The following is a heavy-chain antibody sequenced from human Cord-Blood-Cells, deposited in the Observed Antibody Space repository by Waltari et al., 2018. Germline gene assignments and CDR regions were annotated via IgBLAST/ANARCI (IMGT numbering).Heavy chain of an antibody. J-gene: IGHJ3*02. V-gene: IGHV4-34*01. Sequence: QVQLQQWGAGLLKPSEPLSLPCAVYGGSFSGYYWSWIRQPPGKGLEWIGEINHSGSTHYNPSLKGRVTISVDTYKNQVDLKLSSVTAAETAVYYCARNLGDAFDIWGQGTMVTVSS. CDR2: INHSGST. CDR1: GGSFSGYY. CDR3: ARNLGDAFDI.